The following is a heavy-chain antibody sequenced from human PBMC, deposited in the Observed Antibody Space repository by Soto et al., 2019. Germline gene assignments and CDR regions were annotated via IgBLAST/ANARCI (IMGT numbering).Heavy chain of an antibody. V-gene: IGHV3-30*18. Sequence: QVQLVESGGGVVQPGRSLRLSCAASGFTFSSYGMHWVRQAPGKGLEWVAVISYDGSNKYYADSVKGRFTISRDNSKNTLYLQMNSLRAEDTAVYYCAKDALGWEPTEGNYFDYWGQGTLVTVSS. CDR1: GFTFSSYG. D-gene: IGHD1-26*01. CDR3: AKDALGWEPTEGNYFDY. CDR2: ISYDGSNK. J-gene: IGHJ4*02.